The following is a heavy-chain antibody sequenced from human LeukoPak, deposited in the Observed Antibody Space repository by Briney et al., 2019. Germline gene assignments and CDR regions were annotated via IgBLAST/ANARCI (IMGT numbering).Heavy chain of an antibody. V-gene: IGHV4-39*07. CDR3: ARNSCPSGTCYDNRGYFDY. Sequence: SETLSLTCTVSGGSITSNSYYWGWIRQPPGKGLEWIGSIYYSGSTYYNPSLKRRVTISIDTSKNQFSLKLSSVTAADTAVYYCARNSCPSGTCYDNRGYFDYWGQGTLVTVSS. J-gene: IGHJ4*02. CDR1: GGSITSNSYY. D-gene: IGHD2-15*01. CDR2: IYYSGST.